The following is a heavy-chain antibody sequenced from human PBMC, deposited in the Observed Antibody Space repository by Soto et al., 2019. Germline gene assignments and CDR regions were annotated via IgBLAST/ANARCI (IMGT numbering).Heavy chain of an antibody. Sequence: SETLSLTCTVSGDSINNYYWSWIRQPPGKRLEWIGYIYYTGSTTYNPSLESRVTMSVDTSKNQFSQKLNSVNAADTAVYYCAKYRRTQAQGFTLPYWGRGTLVTVSS. CDR2: IYYTGST. CDR1: GDSINNYY. J-gene: IGHJ4*02. CDR3: AKYRRTQAQGFTLPY. D-gene: IGHD2-2*01. V-gene: IGHV4-59*01.